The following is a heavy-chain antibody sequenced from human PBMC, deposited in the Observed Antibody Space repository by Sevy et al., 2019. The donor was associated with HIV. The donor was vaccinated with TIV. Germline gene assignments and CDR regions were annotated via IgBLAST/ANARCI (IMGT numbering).Heavy chain of an antibody. CDR1: GFTFSSYA. D-gene: IGHD3-22*01. V-gene: IGHV3-23*01. Sequence: GGSLRLSCAASGFTFSSYAMSWVRQAPGKGLEWLSAISGSGGSTYYADSVKGRFTISRDNSKNTLYLQMNSLRAEDTAVYYCATDSSGFQRAWYYYYYMDVWGKGTTVTVSS. CDR3: ATDSSGFQRAWYYYYYMDV. J-gene: IGHJ6*03. CDR2: ISGSGGST.